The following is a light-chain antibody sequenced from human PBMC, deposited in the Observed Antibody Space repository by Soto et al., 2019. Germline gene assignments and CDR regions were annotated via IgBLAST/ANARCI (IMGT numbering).Light chain of an antibody. V-gene: IGLV2-23*02. CDR1: RSDVGSYNL. CDR2: EVS. J-gene: IGLJ3*02. Sequence: QSALTQPASVSGSPGQSITISCTGTRSDVGSYNLVSWYQQHPGKAPKLMIYEVSERPSGVSSRFSGSKSGNTASLTISGLQADNEADYYCCSYASSSSWVFGGGTQLTVL. CDR3: CSYASSSSWV.